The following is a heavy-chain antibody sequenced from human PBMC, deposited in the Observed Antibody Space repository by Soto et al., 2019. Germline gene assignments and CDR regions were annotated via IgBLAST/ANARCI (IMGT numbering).Heavy chain of an antibody. V-gene: IGHV4-4*02. D-gene: IGHD3-3*01. CDR3: ARVSDVWTPPPSRGAFDI. J-gene: IGHJ3*02. CDR1: GGSISSSNW. CDR2: IYHSGST. Sequence: SETLSLTCAVSGGSISSSNWWSWVRQPPGKGLEWIGEIYHSGSTNYNPSLKSRVTISVDKSKNQFSLKLSSVTAADTAVYYCARVSDVWTPPPSRGAFDIWGQGTMVTVSS.